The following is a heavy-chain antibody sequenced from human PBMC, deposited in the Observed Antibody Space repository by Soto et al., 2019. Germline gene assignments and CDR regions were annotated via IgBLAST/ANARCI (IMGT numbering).Heavy chain of an antibody. Sequence: SVKVSCKASGGTFSSYAISWVRQAPGQGLEWMGGIIPIFGAANYAQKFQGRVTITADESTSTAYMELSSLRSEDTAVYYCASYREDSYGYYYGMDVWGQGTTVTVSS. D-gene: IGHD5-18*01. CDR1: GGTFSSYA. CDR3: ASYREDSYGYYYGMDV. V-gene: IGHV1-69*13. J-gene: IGHJ6*02. CDR2: IIPIFGAA.